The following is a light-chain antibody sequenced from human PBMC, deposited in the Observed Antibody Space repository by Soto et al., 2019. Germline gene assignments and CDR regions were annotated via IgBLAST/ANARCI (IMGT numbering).Light chain of an antibody. V-gene: IGKV1-5*01. CDR1: QSLNNE. Sequence: DIQMTQSPSTLSASVGDRVTITCRASQSLNNELAWYQQKPGKAPNLLMYDASSLESGVPQRFSGSGSGTEFTLTISSLKTDDFSTYYCQQYHSYWTFGQGTKVDIK. J-gene: IGKJ1*01. CDR3: QQYHSYWT. CDR2: DAS.